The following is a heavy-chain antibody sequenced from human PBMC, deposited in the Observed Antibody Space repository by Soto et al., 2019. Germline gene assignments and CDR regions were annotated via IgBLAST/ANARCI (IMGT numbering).Heavy chain of an antibody. J-gene: IGHJ6*02. CDR3: VMSPDDFRYGLDV. V-gene: IGHV1-2*04. CDR1: GYSFTDHY. D-gene: IGHD2-21*02. Sequence: QAQLVQSGADVKKPGASVKVSCKASGYSFTDHYMHWVRQAPGQGLEWLGWINPNTGVTHFAQKFQGWVTMTRDTSSNTAYMELTRLKSDDTAFYYCVMSPDDFRYGLDVWGQGTTVTVSS. CDR2: INPNTGVT.